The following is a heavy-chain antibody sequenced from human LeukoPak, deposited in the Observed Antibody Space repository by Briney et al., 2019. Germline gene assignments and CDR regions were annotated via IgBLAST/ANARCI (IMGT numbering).Heavy chain of an antibody. CDR3: ARDWGMATIWSPETYFDD. CDR2: IYYTGNT. D-gene: IGHD5-24*01. J-gene: IGHJ4*02. CDR1: GISISSSNSY. Sequence: SETLSLTCTVSGISISSSNSYWGWIRQPPGKGLEWIGSIYYTGNTYYNPSLKSRVTISLDTSKNQFSLNLNSVTAADTAIYYCARDWGMATIWSPETYFDDWGQGLLVTVSS. V-gene: IGHV4-39*07.